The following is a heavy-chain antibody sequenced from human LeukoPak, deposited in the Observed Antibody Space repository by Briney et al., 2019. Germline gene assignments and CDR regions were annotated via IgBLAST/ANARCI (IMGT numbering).Heavy chain of an antibody. CDR2: IYPGDSDT. Sequence: GESLKISCKGSGYSFTSYWIGWVRQMPGKGLEWMGIIYPGDSDTRYSPSLQGQVTISADKSISTAYLQWSSLKASDTAMYYCARRVEGYCTNGVCYAGDYYFDYWGQGTLVTVSS. CDR1: GYSFTSYW. J-gene: IGHJ4*02. V-gene: IGHV5-51*01. CDR3: ARRVEGYCTNGVCYAGDYYFDY. D-gene: IGHD2-8*01.